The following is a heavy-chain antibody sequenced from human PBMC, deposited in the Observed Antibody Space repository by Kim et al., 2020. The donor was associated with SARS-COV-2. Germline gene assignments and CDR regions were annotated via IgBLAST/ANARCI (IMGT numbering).Heavy chain of an antibody. CDR1: GFTFSSYA. D-gene: IGHD3-3*01. V-gene: IGHV3-30-3*01. CDR3: ARDRGFWSGYLYYFDY. CDR2: ISYDGSNK. Sequence: GGSLRLSCAASGFTFSSYAMHWVRQAPGKGLEWVAVISYDGSNKYYADSVKGRFTISRDNSKNTLYLQMNSLRAEDTAVYYCARDRGFWSGYLYYFDYWGQGTLVTVSS. J-gene: IGHJ4*02.